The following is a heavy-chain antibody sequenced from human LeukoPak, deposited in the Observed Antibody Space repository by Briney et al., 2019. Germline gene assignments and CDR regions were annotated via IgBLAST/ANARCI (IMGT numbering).Heavy chain of an antibody. J-gene: IGHJ4*02. CDR3: ARPLEYDILTGYCPFGY. CDR1: GGTFSSYA. D-gene: IGHD3-9*01. CDR2: IIPIFGTA. V-gene: IGHV1-69*13. Sequence: SVKVSCKASGGTFSSYAISWVRQAPGQGLEWMGGIIPIFGTANYAQKFQGRVTITADESTSTAYMEQSSLRSEDTAVYYCARPLEYDILTGYCPFGYWGQGTLVTVSS.